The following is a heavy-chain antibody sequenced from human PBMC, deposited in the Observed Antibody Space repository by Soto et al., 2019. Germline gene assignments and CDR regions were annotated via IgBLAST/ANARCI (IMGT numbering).Heavy chain of an antibody. CDR1: GYTFTSYD. Sequence: GASVKVSCKASGYTFTSYDINWVRQATGQGLEWMGWMNPNSGNTGYAQKFQGRVTMTRNTSISTAYMELSSLRSEDTAVYYCARGYCSGGSYFDAFDIWGQGTMVTVSS. CDR2: MNPNSGNT. V-gene: IGHV1-8*01. CDR3: ARGYCSGGSYFDAFDI. D-gene: IGHD2-15*01. J-gene: IGHJ3*02.